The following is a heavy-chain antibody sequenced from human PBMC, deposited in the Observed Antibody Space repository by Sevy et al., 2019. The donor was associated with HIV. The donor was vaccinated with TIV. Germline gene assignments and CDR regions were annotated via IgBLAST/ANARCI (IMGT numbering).Heavy chain of an antibody. CDR3: ARQSWYTSGWFWFDP. Sequence: SETLSLTCSVSGGSISSTSYYWGWIRQPPGKGLEWIGTIYYTGNTYYNPSLKSRVTISVDTSKNRFSLKLSSVTAAETAVYYCARQSWYTSGWFWFDPWGQGTLVTVS. CDR1: GGSISSTSYY. V-gene: IGHV4-39*01. CDR2: IYYTGNT. D-gene: IGHD6-19*01. J-gene: IGHJ5*02.